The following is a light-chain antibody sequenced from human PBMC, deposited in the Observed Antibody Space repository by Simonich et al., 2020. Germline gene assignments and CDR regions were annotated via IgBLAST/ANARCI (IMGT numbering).Light chain of an antibody. CDR3: QSYDSSNQV. V-gene: IGLV6-57*03. J-gene: IGLJ3*02. CDR1: SGSIASNY. CDR2: ADN. Sequence: NFMLTPPHSVSESPGKTVTISCTRSSGSIASNYVQWYQQRPGSAPTTGIYADNQRPSGVPARFSGSIDSSSNSASLTISGLKTEDEADYYCQSYDSSNQVFGGGTKLTVL.